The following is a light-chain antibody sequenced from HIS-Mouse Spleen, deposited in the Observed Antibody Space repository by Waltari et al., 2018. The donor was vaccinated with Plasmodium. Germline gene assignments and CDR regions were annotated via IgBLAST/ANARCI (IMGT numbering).Light chain of an antibody. J-gene: IGLJ3*02. CDR2: EDS. Sequence: SYELTQPPSVSVSPGHTARIPCSGDALPTKYAYLYQQKSGQAPVLVIYEDSKRPSGIPGRFSGSSSGTMATLTISGAQVEDEADYYCYSTDSSGNHRVFGGGTKLTVL. V-gene: IGLV3-10*01. CDR3: YSTDSSGNHRV. CDR1: ALPTKY.